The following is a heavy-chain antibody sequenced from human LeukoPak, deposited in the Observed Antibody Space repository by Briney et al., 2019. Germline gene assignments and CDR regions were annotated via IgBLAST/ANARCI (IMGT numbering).Heavy chain of an antibody. Sequence: SETLSLTCAVYGGSFSGYYWSWIRQPPGKGLEWIGEINHSGSTNYNPSLKRRVTISIDTSKSQFSLKLSSVTAADTAVYYCASGGYSYGYVLSDAFDIWGQGTMVTVSS. D-gene: IGHD5-18*01. J-gene: IGHJ3*02. CDR1: GGSFSGYY. V-gene: IGHV4-34*01. CDR3: ASGGYSYGYVLSDAFDI. CDR2: INHSGST.